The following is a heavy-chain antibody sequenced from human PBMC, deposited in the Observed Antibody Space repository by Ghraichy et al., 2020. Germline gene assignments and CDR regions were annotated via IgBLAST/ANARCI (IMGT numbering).Heavy chain of an antibody. Sequence: GGSLRLSCAASGFNFSSHWMNWVRQAPGKGLEWVANIKQDGSEKYYMDSVKGRFTISRDNAKNSLYLQMNSLRAEDTAVYYCARDERYSSSWYLYWGQGTLVTVSS. D-gene: IGHD6-13*01. J-gene: IGHJ4*02. CDR3: ARDERYSSSWYLY. V-gene: IGHV3-7*01. CDR1: GFNFSSHW. CDR2: IKQDGSEK.